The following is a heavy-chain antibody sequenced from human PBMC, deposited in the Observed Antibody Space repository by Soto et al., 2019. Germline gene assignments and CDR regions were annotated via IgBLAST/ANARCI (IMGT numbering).Heavy chain of an antibody. CDR2: IYYSGST. J-gene: IGHJ4*02. V-gene: IGHV4-30-4*01. Sequence: SETLSLTCTVSGGSISSGDYYWSWIRQPPGKGLEWTGYIYYSGSTYYNPSLKSRVTISVDTSKNQFSLKLSSVTAADTAVYYCARAPSSGYYYGYWGQGTLVTVSS. CDR3: ARAPSSGYYYGY. CDR1: GGSISSGDYY. D-gene: IGHD3-22*01.